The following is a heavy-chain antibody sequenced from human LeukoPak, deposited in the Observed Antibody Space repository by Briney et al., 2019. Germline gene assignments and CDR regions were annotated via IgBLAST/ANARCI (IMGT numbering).Heavy chain of an antibody. V-gene: IGHV1-2*06. CDR3: ARQDIVVVPAVWFDP. CDR2: INPNSGGT. CDR1: GYTFTGYY. Sequence: ASVKVSCKASGYTFTGYYMHWVRQAPGQGLEWMGRINPNSGGTNYAQKFQGRVTMTRDTSISTAYMELSRLRSDDTAVYYCARQDIVVVPAVWFDPWGQGTLVTASS. D-gene: IGHD2-2*01. J-gene: IGHJ5*02.